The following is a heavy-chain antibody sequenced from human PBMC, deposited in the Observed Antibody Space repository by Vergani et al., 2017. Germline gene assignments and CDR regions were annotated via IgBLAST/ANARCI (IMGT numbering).Heavy chain of an antibody. Sequence: QVQLVQSGAEVKKPGASVKVSCKASGYTFTSYDINWVRQATGQGLEWMGWMNPNSGNTGYAQKFQGRVTMTRNTSINTDYMELSRLRSDDTAVYYWAREGSIVVVVAATPLDYWGQGTLVTVSS. D-gene: IGHD2-15*01. CDR3: AREGSIVVVVAATPLDY. CDR2: MNPNSGNT. V-gene: IGHV1-8*01. CDR1: GYTFTSYD. J-gene: IGHJ4*02.